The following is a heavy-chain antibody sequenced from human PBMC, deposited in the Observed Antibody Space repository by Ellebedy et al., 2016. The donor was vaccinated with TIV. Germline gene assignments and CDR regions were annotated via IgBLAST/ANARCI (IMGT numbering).Heavy chain of an antibody. CDR1: GFTFSSYA. CDR3: ARDKGNSFGYDDGMDV. CDR2: ISYDGSKE. D-gene: IGHD5-18*01. Sequence: PGGSLRLSCAASGFTFSSYAMHWVRKAPGKGLEWVAVISYDGSKEYYADSVKGRFTISRDNSKNTLYLQMNSLRAEDTAVYFCARDKGNSFGYDDGMDVWGQGTTVTVSS. J-gene: IGHJ6*02. V-gene: IGHV3-30-3*01.